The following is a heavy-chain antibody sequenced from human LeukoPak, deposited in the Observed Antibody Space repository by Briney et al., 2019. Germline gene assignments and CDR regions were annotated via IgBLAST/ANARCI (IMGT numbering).Heavy chain of an antibody. V-gene: IGHV4-34*01. Sequence: SESLSLTCAVYGGSFSGYYWSWIRQPPGKGLEWLGELNHSGSTNYNPSLKSRVTISVDTSKNQFSLKLSSVTAADTAVYYCARGHEYSSGWYFADWFDPWGQGTLVTVSS. J-gene: IGHJ5*02. CDR1: GGSFSGYY. CDR2: LNHSGST. CDR3: ARGHEYSSGWYFADWFDP. D-gene: IGHD6-19*01.